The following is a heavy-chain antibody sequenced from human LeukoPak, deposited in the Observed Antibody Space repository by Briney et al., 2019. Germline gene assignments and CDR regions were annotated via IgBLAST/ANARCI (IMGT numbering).Heavy chain of an antibody. D-gene: IGHD5-24*01. CDR3: VKRGEMGTIAGFDY. CDR2: VSVSGIST. Sequence: GWSLRLSCAASGFTFSSYAMSWVRQAPGKGLESVSAVSVSGISTYYADSVKGRFTISRDNSKNMLYLQMSSLRAEDTAVYYCVKRGEMGTIAGFDYWGQGSLVTVSS. J-gene: IGHJ4*02. V-gene: IGHV3-23*01. CDR1: GFTFSSYA.